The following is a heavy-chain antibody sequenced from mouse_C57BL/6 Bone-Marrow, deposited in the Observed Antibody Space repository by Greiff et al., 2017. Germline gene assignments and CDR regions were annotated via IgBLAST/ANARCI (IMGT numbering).Heavy chain of an antibody. Sequence: EVQLQESGPGLVKPSQSLSLTCSVTGYSITSGYYWNWIRQFPGNKLEWMGYISYDGSNNYNPSLKNRISITRDTSKNQFFLKLNSVTTEDTATYYCAREEEFYYYGSSFFFAYWGQGTLVTVSA. D-gene: IGHD1-1*01. J-gene: IGHJ3*01. V-gene: IGHV3-6*01. CDR3: AREEEFYYYGSSFFFAY. CDR2: ISYDGSN. CDR1: GYSITSGYY.